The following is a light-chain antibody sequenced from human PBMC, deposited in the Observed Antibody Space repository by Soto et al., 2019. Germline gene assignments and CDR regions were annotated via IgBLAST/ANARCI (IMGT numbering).Light chain of an antibody. J-gene: IGKJ3*01. V-gene: IGKV1-39*01. CDR1: QSISSY. Sequence: IQMTQSPSSLSASVGDRVTITCRASQSISSYLDGYQQKPRKAPQLLIYAASRLQSGGPSRCSGSGSATEVTLTISSTQPPDFSTYYCQQSYSTPTFTFGPGTKVDIK. CDR3: QQSYSTPTFT. CDR2: AAS.